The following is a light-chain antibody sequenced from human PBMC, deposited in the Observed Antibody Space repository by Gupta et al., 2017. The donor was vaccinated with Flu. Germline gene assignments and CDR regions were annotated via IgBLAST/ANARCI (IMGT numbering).Light chain of an antibody. CDR3: QQYNSLPRT. Sequence: DIQMTQSPSSVSASVGDRITITCRASQGISNWLAWYQQKPGKAPKLLIYGASGLQSGVPSRFSGSGSETVFTLTISSLQPEDTATYYCQQYNSLPRTFGGGTKVEIK. CDR1: QGISNW. J-gene: IGKJ4*01. V-gene: IGKV1-12*01. CDR2: GAS.